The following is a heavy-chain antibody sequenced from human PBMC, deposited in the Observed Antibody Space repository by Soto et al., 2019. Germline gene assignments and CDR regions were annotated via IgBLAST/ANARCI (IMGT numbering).Heavy chain of an antibody. CDR2: IKHDGSEK. Sequence: LRLSCAASGFTLSSYCMSWVRQAPGKGLEWVANIKHDGSEKYYVDSVKGRFTISRDNAKNSLYLQMNSLRAEDAAVYYCARDKMAYCSGDCYAGSYYYGMDVWGQGTTVTVSS. CDR1: GFTLSSYC. CDR3: ARDKMAYCSGDCYAGSYYYGMDV. J-gene: IGHJ6*02. V-gene: IGHV3-7*03. D-gene: IGHD2-21*02.